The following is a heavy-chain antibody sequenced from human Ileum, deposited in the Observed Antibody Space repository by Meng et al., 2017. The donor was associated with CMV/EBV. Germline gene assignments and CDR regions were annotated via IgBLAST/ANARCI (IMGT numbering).Heavy chain of an antibody. Sequence: QVPLQESGPGLVKPSQTLSLPCTVSGDSLSTGDYYWSWIRQPPGKGPEWIGYIYYSGSTLYNPSLKSPVTISLDQSKNQFSLRLRSVTAADTAVYFCAREGGGWYFDSWGQGTLVTVSS. J-gene: IGHJ4*02. V-gene: IGHV4-30-4*01. CDR1: GDSLSTGDYY. D-gene: IGHD6-19*01. CDR3: AREGGGWYFDS. CDR2: IYYSGST.